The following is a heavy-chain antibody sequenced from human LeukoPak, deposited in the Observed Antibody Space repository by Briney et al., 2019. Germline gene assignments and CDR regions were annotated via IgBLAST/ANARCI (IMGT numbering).Heavy chain of an antibody. V-gene: IGHV4-61*02. D-gene: IGHD3-10*01. J-gene: IGHJ4*02. Sequence: PSQTLSLTCTVSGVSISSGSYYWRWIRQPAGKGLEWIGRIYTSGSTNYHPSLKSRVTISVDTSKNQFSLKLSSVTAADTAVYYCARDDFGSYWGQGILVTVSS. CDR1: GVSISSGSYY. CDR3: ARDDFGSY. CDR2: IYTSGST.